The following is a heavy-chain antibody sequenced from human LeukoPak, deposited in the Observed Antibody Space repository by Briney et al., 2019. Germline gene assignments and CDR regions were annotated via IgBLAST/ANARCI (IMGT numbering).Heavy chain of an antibody. V-gene: IGHV4-28*03. J-gene: IGHJ4*02. CDR3: ARDKVNSSGWYYYPYFDY. D-gene: IGHD6-19*01. Sequence: SDTLSLTCAVSGYSISSSNWWGWIRQPPGKGLEWIGYIYYSGSIYYNPSLKSRVTMSVDTSKNQFSLKLSSVTAVDTAVYYCARDKVNSSGWYYYPYFDYWGQGTLVTVSS. CDR2: IYYSGSI. CDR1: GYSISSSNW.